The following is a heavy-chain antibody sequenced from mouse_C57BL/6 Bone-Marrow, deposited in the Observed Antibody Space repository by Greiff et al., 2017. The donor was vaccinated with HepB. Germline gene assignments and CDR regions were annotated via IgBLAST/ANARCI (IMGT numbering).Heavy chain of an antibody. J-gene: IGHJ2*01. V-gene: IGHV1-26*01. CDR2: INPNNGGT. Sequence: EVQLQQSGPELVKPGASVKISCKASGYTFTDYYMNWVKQSHGKSLEWIGDINPNNGGTSYNQKFKGKATLTVDKSSSTAYMELRSLTSEDSAVYYCAPNSVDYWGQGTTLTVSS. D-gene: IGHD4-1*01. CDR3: APNSVDY. CDR1: GYTFTDYY.